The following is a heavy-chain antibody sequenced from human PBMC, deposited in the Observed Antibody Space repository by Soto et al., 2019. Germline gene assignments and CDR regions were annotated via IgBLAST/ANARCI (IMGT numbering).Heavy chain of an antibody. Sequence: EVQLVESGGGLVQPGRSLRLSCVASGFTFDDFAMHWVRQTPGKGLEWVSGISWNGDIVGYADSVKGRFTVSRDNAKKSLYLQLSGLRIEATAMYYCANTYDVRIRSYFYYYDMDTWGKGTTVTVCS. V-gene: IGHV3-9*01. CDR2: ISWNGDIV. J-gene: IGHJ6*03. CDR3: ANTYDVRIRSYFYYYDMDT. D-gene: IGHD3-10*01. CDR1: GFTFDDFA.